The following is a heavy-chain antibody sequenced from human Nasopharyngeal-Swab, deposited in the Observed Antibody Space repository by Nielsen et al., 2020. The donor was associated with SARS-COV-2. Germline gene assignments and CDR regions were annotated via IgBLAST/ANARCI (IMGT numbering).Heavy chain of an antibody. J-gene: IGHJ6*03. CDR2: IYYSGST. Sequence: GSLRLSCAVSGGSISSYSWSWIRLPPGKGLEWIGYIYYSGSTNYSPSLKSRVTISVDTSKNQFSLKLNSVTAADTAVYYCARTAGYYYMDVRGKGTTVTVSS. V-gene: IGHV4-59*01. CDR3: ARTAGYYYMDV. CDR1: GGSISSYS. D-gene: IGHD6-13*01.